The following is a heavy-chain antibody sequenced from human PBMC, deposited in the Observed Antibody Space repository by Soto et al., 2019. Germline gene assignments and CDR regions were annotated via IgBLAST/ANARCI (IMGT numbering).Heavy chain of an antibody. J-gene: IGHJ3*02. V-gene: IGHV3-53*01. D-gene: IGHD3-22*01. CDR1: GFNVSTNY. CDR3: ARDKTSYYDVSGIFDI. CDR2: IYSGGRT. Sequence: GGSMRLSCAASGFNVSTNYMTWVRQAPGRGLEWVSVIYSGGRTYYADSVKGRFTISRDNSKNTLYLQMNSLRAEDTAVYYCARDKTSYYDVSGIFDIWGQGTMVTVSS.